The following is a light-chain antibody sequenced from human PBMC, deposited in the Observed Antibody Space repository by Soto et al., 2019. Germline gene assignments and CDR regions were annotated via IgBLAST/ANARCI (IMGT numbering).Light chain of an antibody. CDR1: QSVSSK. V-gene: IGKV3-15*01. J-gene: IGKJ1*01. CDR3: QQYNTWPWT. CDR2: AAS. Sequence: EIVMTQSPATLSVSPGERATLSCRASQSVSSKLAWYQQKPGQPPRLLIYAASTRATGIPVRFSGSGSGTEFTLTISSLQSEDFAVYYCQQYNTWPWTFGQGTKVEIK.